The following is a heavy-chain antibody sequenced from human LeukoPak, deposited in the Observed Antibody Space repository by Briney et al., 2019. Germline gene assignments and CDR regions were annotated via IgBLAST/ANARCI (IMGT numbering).Heavy chain of an antibody. D-gene: IGHD3-22*01. Sequence: PSETLSLTCTVSGGCISSYYWSWIRQPPGKGLEWIGYIYYSGSTNYNPSLKSRVTISVDTSKNQFSLKLSSVTAADTAVYYCARARSGYTGFDYWGQGTLVTVSS. V-gene: IGHV4-59*01. CDR1: GGCISSYY. J-gene: IGHJ4*02. CDR2: IYYSGST. CDR3: ARARSGYTGFDY.